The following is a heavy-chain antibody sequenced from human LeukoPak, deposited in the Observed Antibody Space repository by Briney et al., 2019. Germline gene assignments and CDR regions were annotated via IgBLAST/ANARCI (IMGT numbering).Heavy chain of an antibody. Sequence: SETLSLTCTVSGGSISSGGYYWSWIRQPPGKGLEWIGYIYYSGSTNYNPSLKSRVTISVDTSKNQFSLKLSSVTAADTAVYYCARVGVYYGSGSYGYYFDYWGQGTLVTVSS. CDR1: GGSISSGGYY. J-gene: IGHJ4*02. CDR2: IYYSGST. CDR3: ARVGVYYGSGSYGYYFDY. D-gene: IGHD3-10*01. V-gene: IGHV4-61*08.